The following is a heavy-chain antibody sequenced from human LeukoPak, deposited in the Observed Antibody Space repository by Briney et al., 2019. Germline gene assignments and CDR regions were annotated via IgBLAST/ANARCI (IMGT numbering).Heavy chain of an antibody. D-gene: IGHD2-15*01. CDR1: GGSIGSSNYY. CDR3: ARRVNCSGGSCQFDY. V-gene: IGHV4-39*01. J-gene: IGHJ4*02. Sequence: SETLSLTCTVSGGSIGSSNYYWGWIRRPPGKGLEWIGSIYYSGKTYYNPSLKSRVTISVYTSKNQFSLKLSSMTAADTAVYYCARRVNCSGGSCQFDYWGQGTLVTVSS. CDR2: IYYSGKT.